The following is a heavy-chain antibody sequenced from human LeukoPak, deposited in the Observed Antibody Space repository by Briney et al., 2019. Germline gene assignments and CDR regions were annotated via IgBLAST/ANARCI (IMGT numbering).Heavy chain of an antibody. CDR1: GFIFRSYS. J-gene: IGHJ1*01. CDR3: AIAGIAVAGTPFQH. D-gene: IGHD6-19*01. V-gene: IGHV3-23*01. CDR2: ISGSGTST. Sequence: GGSLRLSCAASGFIFRSYSMTWVRQAPGKGLEWVSLISGSGTSTYYADSVKGRFTISRDNSKNTLYLQMNSLRAEDTAVYYCAIAGIAVAGTPFQHWGQGTLVTVSS.